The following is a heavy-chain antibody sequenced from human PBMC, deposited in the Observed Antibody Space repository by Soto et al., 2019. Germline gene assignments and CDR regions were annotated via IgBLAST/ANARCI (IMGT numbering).Heavy chain of an antibody. Sequence: PGGSLRLSCAASGFTVTSNYMSWVRQAPGKGLEWVSVIFSGGTTHYADSVKGRFTISRDNSKNTLYLHMNSLRVDDTAVYYCAREPRGGHNFDYWGQGTLVTVSS. D-gene: IGHD3-10*01. CDR1: GFTVTSNY. CDR3: AREPRGGHNFDY. J-gene: IGHJ4*02. CDR2: IFSGGTT. V-gene: IGHV3-53*01.